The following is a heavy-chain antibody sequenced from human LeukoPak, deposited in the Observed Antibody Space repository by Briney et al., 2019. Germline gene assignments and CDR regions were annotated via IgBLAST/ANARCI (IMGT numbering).Heavy chain of an antibody. Sequence: GGSLRLSCAASGFTFDDYGMSWVRQAPGKGLEWVSGINWNGGSTGYADSVKGRFTISRDNAKNSLYLQMNSLRAEDTALYHCARDHYYDSSGPFDPWGQGTLVTVSP. CDR1: GFTFDDYG. CDR2: INWNGGST. V-gene: IGHV3-20*01. CDR3: ARDHYYDSSGPFDP. J-gene: IGHJ5*02. D-gene: IGHD3-22*01.